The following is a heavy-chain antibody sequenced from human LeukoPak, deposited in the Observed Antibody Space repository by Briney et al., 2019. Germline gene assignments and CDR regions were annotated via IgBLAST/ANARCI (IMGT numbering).Heavy chain of an antibody. CDR1: GFTFSSYE. J-gene: IGHJ4*02. CDR2: ISSSGSTI. Sequence: GGSLRLSCAASGFTFSSYEMNWVRQAPGKGLEWVSYISSSGSTIYYAGSVKGRFTISRDNAKNSLYLQMNSPRAEDTAVYYCAKSYGDYLGYFDSWGQGTLVTVSS. D-gene: IGHD4-17*01. CDR3: AKSYGDYLGYFDS. V-gene: IGHV3-48*03.